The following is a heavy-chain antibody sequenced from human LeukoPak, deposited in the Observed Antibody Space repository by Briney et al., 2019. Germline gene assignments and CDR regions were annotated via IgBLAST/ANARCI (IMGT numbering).Heavy chain of an antibody. V-gene: IGHV3-48*01. Sequence: GGSLRLSCAASGFTFSTYSMNWVRQAPGKGLEWVSYISSNSSTIYYADSVKGRFTISRDNAKNSLYLQMNSLRAEDTAVYYCASHAATADYWGQGTLVTVSS. CDR1: GFTFSTYS. CDR3: ASHAATADY. D-gene: IGHD2-21*02. J-gene: IGHJ4*02. CDR2: ISSNSSTI.